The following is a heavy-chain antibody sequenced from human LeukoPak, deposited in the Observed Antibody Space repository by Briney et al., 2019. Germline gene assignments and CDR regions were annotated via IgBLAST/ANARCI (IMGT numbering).Heavy chain of an antibody. V-gene: IGHV3-23*01. CDR1: RFTFKNFA. CDR2: TSGDEENK. Sequence: GGSLTLSCAASRFTFKNFAMSWVRPAPGKGLEWLAVTSGDEENKHYADSVRGHFVISTDDSKNTLFLHMNSLRAEDTAVYYCTIDLMSGFSSGWHFGYWGQGTLVTVSS. J-gene: IGHJ4*02. D-gene: IGHD6-19*01. CDR3: TIDLMSGFSSGWHFGY.